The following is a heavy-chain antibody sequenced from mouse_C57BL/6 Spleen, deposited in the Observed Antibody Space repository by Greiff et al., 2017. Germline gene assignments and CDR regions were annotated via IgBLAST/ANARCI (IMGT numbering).Heavy chain of an antibody. Sequence: EVKLVESGGGLVQPGESLKLSCESNEYEFPSHDMSWVRKTPEKRLELVAAITSDGGSSYYPDTMERRFIISRDNTKKTRYLQMSSLRSEDTALYYCARHSNYAWFAYWGQGTLVTVSA. CDR2: ITSDGGSS. J-gene: IGHJ3*01. CDR3: ARHSNYAWFAY. CDR1: EYEFPSHD. V-gene: IGHV5-2*03. D-gene: IGHD2-5*01.